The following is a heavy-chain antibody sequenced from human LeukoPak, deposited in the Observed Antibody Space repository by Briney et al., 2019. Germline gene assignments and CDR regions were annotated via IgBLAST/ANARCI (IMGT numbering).Heavy chain of an antibody. J-gene: IGHJ4*02. V-gene: IGHV5-51*01. CDR2: INPGDSDT. CDR3: ARRSLDDYGDY. Sequence: GESLKISCKGSGYSFTSYCIGRVRQMPGKGLEWMGIINPGDSDTRYSPSFQGQVTISADKSISTAYLQWSSLKASDTAMYYCARRSLDDYGDYWGQGTLVTVSS. CDR1: GYSFTSYC.